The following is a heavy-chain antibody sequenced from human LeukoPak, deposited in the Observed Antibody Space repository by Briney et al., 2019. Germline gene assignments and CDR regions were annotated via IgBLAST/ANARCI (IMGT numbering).Heavy chain of an antibody. V-gene: IGHV1-46*01. CDR2: ISPSGGST. CDR1: GYNFISYY. CDR3: AREDVVLVDAVRYYYYGMDV. J-gene: IGHJ6*02. D-gene: IGHD2-8*01. Sequence: ASVKVSCKASGYNFISYYMHWVRQAPGQGLEWMGIISPSGGSTGYAQKFQDRVTMTRDTSTSTVYMELRSLKSEDTAVYYCAREDVVLVDAVRYYYYGMDVWGQGTTVTVSS.